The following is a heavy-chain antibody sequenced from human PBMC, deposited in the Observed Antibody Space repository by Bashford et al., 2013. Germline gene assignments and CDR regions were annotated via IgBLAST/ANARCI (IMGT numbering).Heavy chain of an antibody. J-gene: IGHJ6*02. D-gene: IGHD2-2*01. V-gene: IGHV5-51*01. Sequence: GESLRSSCKGSGYSFTSYWIGWVRQMPGKGLEWMGIIYPGDSDTRYSPSFQGQVTISADKSISTAYLQWSSLKASDTAMYYCASSNCSSTSCPPEYYYYGMDVWGQGTTVTVSS. CDR1: GYSFTSYW. CDR2: IYPGDSDT. CDR3: ASSNCSSTSCPPEYYYYGMDV.